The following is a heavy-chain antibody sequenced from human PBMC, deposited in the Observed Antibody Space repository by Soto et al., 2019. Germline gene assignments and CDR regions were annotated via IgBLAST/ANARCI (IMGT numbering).Heavy chain of an antibody. CDR2: IIPIFGTA. Sequence: QVQLVQSGAEVKKPGSSVKVSCKASGGTFSSYAISWVRQAPGQGLEWMGGIIPIFGTANYAQKFQGRVTITADESTSTAYRERSSLRSEDMAVYYCAGGWDGSSWPTHDAFDIWGQGTMVTVSS. D-gene: IGHD6-13*01. CDR3: AGGWDGSSWPTHDAFDI. CDR1: GGTFSSYA. J-gene: IGHJ3*02. V-gene: IGHV1-69*12.